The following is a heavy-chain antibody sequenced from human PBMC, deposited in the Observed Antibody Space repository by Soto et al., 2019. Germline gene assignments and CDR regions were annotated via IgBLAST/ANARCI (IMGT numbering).Heavy chain of an antibody. CDR3: AREGSYKNYYYYGMDV. Sequence: QVQLQESGPGLVKPSETLSLTCTVSGGSISSYYWSWIRQPPGKGLEWIGYIYYSGSTNYNPSLKSRVTISVDTSKNQFSLKLSSVTAADTAVSYCAREGSYKNYYYYGMDVWGQGTTVTVSS. CDR1: GGSISSYY. D-gene: IGHD2-15*01. J-gene: IGHJ6*02. CDR2: IYYSGST. V-gene: IGHV4-59*01.